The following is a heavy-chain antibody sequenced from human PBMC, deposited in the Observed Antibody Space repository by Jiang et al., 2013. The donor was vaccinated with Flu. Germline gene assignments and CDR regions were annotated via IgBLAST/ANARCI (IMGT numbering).Heavy chain of an antibody. CDR2: IDPSDSYT. CDR3: ARIVPTMVRGVHAFDI. CDR1: GYSFTSYW. D-gene: IGHD3-10*01. Sequence: AEVKKPGESLRISCKGSGYSFTSYWISWVRQMPGKGLEWMGRIDPSDSYTNYSPSFQGHVTISADKSISTAYLQWSSLKASDTAMYYCARIVPTMVRGVHAFDIWGQGTMVTVSS. J-gene: IGHJ3*02. V-gene: IGHV5-10-1*01.